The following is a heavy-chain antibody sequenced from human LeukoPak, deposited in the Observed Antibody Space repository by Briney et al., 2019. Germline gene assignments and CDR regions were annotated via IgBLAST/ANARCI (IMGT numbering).Heavy chain of an antibody. CDR2: ISTGGGTA. CDR1: GFTFSNYA. D-gene: IGHD1-7*01. CDR3: AQGTSWINPYFYMDV. V-gene: IGHV3-23*01. Sequence: GGSPRLSCAASGFTFSNYALNWLRQAPGKGLEWVSSISTGGGTAYYADSVKGRFTISRDNSRTTLYLQMNSLRAADTAIYFCAQGTSWINPYFYMDVWGKGTTVTVSS. J-gene: IGHJ6*03.